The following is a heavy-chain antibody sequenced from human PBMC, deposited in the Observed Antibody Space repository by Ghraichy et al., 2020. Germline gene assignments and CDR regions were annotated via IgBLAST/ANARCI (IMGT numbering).Heavy chain of an antibody. CDR2: ISSSGDTI. CDR3: AVIGVAAVQYYDLDI. V-gene: IGHV3-11*01. J-gene: IGHJ6*02. D-gene: IGHD6-19*01. CDR1: GFTFSDYY. Sequence: GGSLRLSCEASGFTFSDYYINWIRQAPGKGLEWVSYISSSGDTIDYADSVKDRFTISRDNAKHSLFLQMSSLRADDTAVYYCAVIGVAAVQYYDLDIWGHGTTVTVSS.